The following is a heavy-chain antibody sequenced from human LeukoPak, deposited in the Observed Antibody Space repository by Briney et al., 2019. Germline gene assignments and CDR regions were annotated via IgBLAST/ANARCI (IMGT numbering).Heavy chain of an antibody. CDR3: ARRAAAVRCFDY. D-gene: IGHD6-13*01. CDR1: GFTFSDYY. CDR2: ISSGGSTI. J-gene: IGHJ4*02. V-gene: IGHV3-11*01. Sequence: PGGSLRLSCAVSGFTFSDYYMSWIRQAPGKGLEWVSYISSGGSTISHADSVKGRFTISRDNAENSLYLQMNSLRAEDTAVYYCARRAAAVRCFDYWGQGTLVSVSS.